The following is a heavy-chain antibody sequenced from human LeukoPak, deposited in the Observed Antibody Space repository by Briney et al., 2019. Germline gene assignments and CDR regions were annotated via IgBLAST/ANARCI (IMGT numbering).Heavy chain of an antibody. CDR2: MKQDGSEQ. CDR3: ARFVGACSGGNCYSDY. V-gene: IGHV3-7*03. CDR1: GFTFSNYW. J-gene: IGHJ4*02. Sequence: PGGSLRLSCTASGFTFSNYWMSWVRQAPGKGLEWVANMKQDGSEQYYVDSMKGRFTISRDNAKNSLYLQINSLRAEDTAVYYCARFVGACSGGNCYSDYWGQGTLVTVSS. D-gene: IGHD2-15*01.